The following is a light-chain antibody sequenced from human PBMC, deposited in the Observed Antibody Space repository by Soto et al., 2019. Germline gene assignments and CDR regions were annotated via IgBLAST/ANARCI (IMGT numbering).Light chain of an antibody. CDR1: SRDVGGYNY. J-gene: IGLJ1*01. V-gene: IGLV2-14*01. CDR2: DVS. Sequence: QSALTQPAPVSGSPGQSITISCTGTSRDVGGYNYVSWYQQHPGKAPELMIHDVSNRPSGVSNRFSGSKSGNTASLTISGLQAEDEAEYYCISYTSSSLYVFGTGTKLTVL. CDR3: ISYTSSSLYV.